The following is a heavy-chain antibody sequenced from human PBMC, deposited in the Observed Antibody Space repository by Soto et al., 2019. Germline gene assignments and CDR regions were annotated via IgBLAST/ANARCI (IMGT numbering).Heavy chain of an antibody. CDR1: GGSISSSSYY. J-gene: IGHJ6*02. Sequence: QLQLQESGPGLVKPSETLSLTCTVSGGSISSSSYYWGWIRQPPGKGLEWIGSIYYSGSTYYNPSLKSRVTISVDTSKNQFSLKLSSVTAADTAVYYCARHAYSSGWSPRDYYYYGMDVWGQGTTVTVSS. V-gene: IGHV4-39*01. CDR2: IYYSGST. D-gene: IGHD6-19*01. CDR3: ARHAYSSGWSPRDYYYYGMDV.